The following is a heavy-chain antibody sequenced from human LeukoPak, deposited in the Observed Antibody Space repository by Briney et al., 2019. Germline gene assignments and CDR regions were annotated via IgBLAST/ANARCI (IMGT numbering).Heavy chain of an antibody. CDR2: IYCGST. CDR3: ARHAGSYYTYNFDY. D-gene: IGHD3-22*01. J-gene: IGHJ4*02. V-gene: IGHV4-39*01. CDR1: GGSIRSSSYY. Sequence: SETLSLTCTVSGGSIRSSSYYWGWIRQPPGKGLEWIGSIYCGSTNYKPPLRSRVTISVDTSKNQFSLKLSSVTAADTAVYYCARHAGSYYTYNFDYWGQGTLVTVSS.